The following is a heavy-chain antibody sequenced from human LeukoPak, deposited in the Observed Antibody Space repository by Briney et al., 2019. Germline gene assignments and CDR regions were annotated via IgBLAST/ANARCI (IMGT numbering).Heavy chain of an antibody. CDR2: FDPEDGET. D-gene: IGHD2-15*01. CDR3: ARLYCSGGSCYYDY. Sequence: PVKVSCKVSGHTLTELSMLWVRQAPGKGLEWLGGFDPEDGETIYAQKVQGRVTMTDDTSTDTAYMELSSLRSEDTAVYYCARLYCSGGSCYYDYWGQGTLVTVSS. V-gene: IGHV1-24*01. CDR1: GHTLTELS. J-gene: IGHJ4*02.